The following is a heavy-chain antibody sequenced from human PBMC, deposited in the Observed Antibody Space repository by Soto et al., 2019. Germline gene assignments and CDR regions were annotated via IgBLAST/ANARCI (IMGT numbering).Heavy chain of an antibody. V-gene: IGHV3-9*01. J-gene: IGHJ3*02. CDR3: VKDGLTSAFGLVYDGSDI. Sequence: EVRLVESGGGLVQPGRSLRLSCAASGFTFGDYAMHWVRQAPGKGPEWVSGISWNSGNIGYAEAVKGRFTISRDNAKNSLYLQMNSLSAEDTALYFCVKDGLTSAFGLVYDGSDIWGLGTMVTVSS. CDR2: ISWNSGNI. D-gene: IGHD3-3*01. CDR1: GFTFGDYA.